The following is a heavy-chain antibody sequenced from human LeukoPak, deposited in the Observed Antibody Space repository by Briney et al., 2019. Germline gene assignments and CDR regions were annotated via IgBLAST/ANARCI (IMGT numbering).Heavy chain of an antibody. CDR3: ARELGFTGTRERYYYMDV. J-gene: IGHJ6*03. CDR1: GGTFSSYA. D-gene: IGHD1/OR15-1a*01. Sequence: SVKVSCKASGGTFSSYAISWVRQAPGQGLKWMGGIIPIFGTANYAQKFQGRVTIITDESTSTAYMELSSLRSEDTAVYYCARELGFTGTRERYYYMDVWGKGTTVTVSS. CDR2: IIPIFGTA. V-gene: IGHV1-69*05.